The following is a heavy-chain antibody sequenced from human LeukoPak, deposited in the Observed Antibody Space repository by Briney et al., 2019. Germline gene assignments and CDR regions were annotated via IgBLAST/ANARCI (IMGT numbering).Heavy chain of an antibody. CDR2: IWDDGSNI. J-gene: IGHJ4*02. CDR1: GISFSSHG. V-gene: IGHV3-33*01. Sequence: GVSLRLSCVVSGISFSSHGMHWVRQAPGKGLEWVAVIWDDGSNIWYADSVKGRFTSSRDNSKNTLYLQMNSLRAEDTALYYCARARNDYDSNGFSLLDYWGQGTLVTVSS. CDR3: ARARNDYDSNGFSLLDY. D-gene: IGHD3-22*01.